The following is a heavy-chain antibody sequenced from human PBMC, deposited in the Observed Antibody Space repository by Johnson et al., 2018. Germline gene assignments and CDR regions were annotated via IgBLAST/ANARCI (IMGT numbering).Heavy chain of an antibody. D-gene: IGHD2-2*02. CDR3: AKDRSYCSSTSCYTSDYYGRDV. J-gene: IGHJ6*02. CDR2: LSGGGDST. CDR1: GFTFSNSA. V-gene: IGHV3-23*01. Sequence: VQLQQWGGGLVQPGGSLRLSCAASGFTFSNSAMSWVRQAPGKGLEWVSRLSGGGDSTYYADSVKGRFTISRDNSKNTLYREMNSLRAEYTAGYYCAKDRSYCSSTSCYTSDYYGRDVWGQGTTVTVS.